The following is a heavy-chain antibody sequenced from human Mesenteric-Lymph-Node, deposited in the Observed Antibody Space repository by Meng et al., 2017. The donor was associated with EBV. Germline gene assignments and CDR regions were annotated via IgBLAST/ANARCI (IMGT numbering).Heavy chain of an antibody. Sequence: QVQLVQSGAEVXXXXXSXKVXXXASGYTFTNYGISWVRQAPGQGLEWMGWISTYNGHTIYAQQLQGRVTMTTDTSTTTAYMELRSLRSDDTAVYYCARDCSGGSCYSPIDYWGQGTLVTVSS. CDR2: ISTYNGHT. D-gene: IGHD2-15*01. V-gene: IGHV1-18*01. CDR1: GYTFTNYG. J-gene: IGHJ4*02. CDR3: ARDCSGGSCYSPIDY.